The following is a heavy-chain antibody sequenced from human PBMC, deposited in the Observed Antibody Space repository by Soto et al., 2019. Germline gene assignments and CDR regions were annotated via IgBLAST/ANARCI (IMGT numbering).Heavy chain of an antibody. CDR1: GFTFGSYA. J-gene: IGHJ6*02. CDR2: ISYDGSNK. D-gene: IGHD3-22*01. Sequence: GGSLRLSCAASGFTFGSYAMHWVRQAPGKGLEWVAVISYDGSNKYYADSVKGRFTISRDNSKNTLYLQMNSLRAEDTAVYYCARDIGDDSSEIGHGMDVWGQGTTVTVSS. V-gene: IGHV3-30-3*01. CDR3: ARDIGDDSSEIGHGMDV.